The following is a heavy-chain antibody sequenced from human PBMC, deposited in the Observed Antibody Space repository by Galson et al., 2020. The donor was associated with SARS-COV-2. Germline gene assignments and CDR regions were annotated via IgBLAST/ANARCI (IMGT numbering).Heavy chain of an antibody. CDR1: GYSFNIYW. Sequence: GESLKISCQGSGYSFNIYWIAWVRQMPGKGLEWMGIIYPDDSTTIYSPSFQGQVTISADKSISTAYLQWNSLKASDTAIYYCARPSGDNSYYYGMDVWGQGTTITVAS. V-gene: IGHV5-51*01. J-gene: IGHJ6*02. CDR3: ARPSGDNSYYYGMDV. CDR2: IYPDDSTT. D-gene: IGHD4-17*01.